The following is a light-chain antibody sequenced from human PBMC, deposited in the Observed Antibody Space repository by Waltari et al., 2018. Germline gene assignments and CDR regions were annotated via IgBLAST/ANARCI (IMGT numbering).Light chain of an antibody. CDR3: QVWEDGSDHPGV. Sequence: YGLTQPPSVSVAPGETARISCGGNDLGSQTVHWYQQKPGQAPVLVVDDETDRPSGIPERFSGSNSGNTATLTITRVEAGDEADYYCQVWEDGSDHPGVFGGGTKLTVL. V-gene: IGLV3-21*02. CDR1: DLGSQT. CDR2: DET. J-gene: IGLJ3*02.